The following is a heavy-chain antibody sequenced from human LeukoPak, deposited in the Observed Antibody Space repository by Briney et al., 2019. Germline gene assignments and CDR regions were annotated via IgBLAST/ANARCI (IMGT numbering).Heavy chain of an antibody. CDR1: GGSISSSSYY. V-gene: IGHV4-39*01. J-gene: IGHJ4*02. D-gene: IGHD2-2*01. Sequence: SETLSLTCTVSGGSISSSSYYWGWIRQPPGKGLEWIGSIYYSGSTYYNPSLKSRVTISVDTSKNQFSLKLSSVTAADTAVYYCARVEEIVVVPAATPRRLAFDYWGQGTLVTVSS. CDR2: IYYSGST. CDR3: ARVEEIVVVPAATPRRLAFDY.